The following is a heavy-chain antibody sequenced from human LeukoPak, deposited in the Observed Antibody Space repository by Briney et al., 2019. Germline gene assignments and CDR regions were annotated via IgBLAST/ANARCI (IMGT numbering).Heavy chain of an antibody. CDR3: AREKDVYNRAFDY. D-gene: IGHD5-24*01. CDR1: GGSVSSGSYY. Sequence: PSETLSLTCTVSGGSVSSGSYYWGWIRQPPGKGLEWIGSTSYRGSAYYNPSLTSRATILVDTSKNHFSLRLSSVTAADTAVYYCAREKDVYNRAFDYWGPGTLGTVSS. V-gene: IGHV4-39*07. J-gene: IGHJ4*02. CDR2: TSYRGSA.